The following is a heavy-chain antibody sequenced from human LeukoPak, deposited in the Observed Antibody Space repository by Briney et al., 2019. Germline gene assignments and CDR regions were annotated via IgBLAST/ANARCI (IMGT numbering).Heavy chain of an antibody. CDR1: GFTFSSYG. V-gene: IGHV3-30*18. D-gene: IGHD2-15*01. CDR2: ISYDGSNK. J-gene: IGHJ4*02. Sequence: GGSLRLSCAASGFTFSSYGMHWVRQAPGKGLEWVAVISYDGSNKQYADSVKGRFTMSRDNSKNTLYLQMNSLRSEDAAVYYCAKVRTQYCSSGICFNYYFEYWGQGTLVTVSS. CDR3: AKVRTQYCSSGICFNYYFEY.